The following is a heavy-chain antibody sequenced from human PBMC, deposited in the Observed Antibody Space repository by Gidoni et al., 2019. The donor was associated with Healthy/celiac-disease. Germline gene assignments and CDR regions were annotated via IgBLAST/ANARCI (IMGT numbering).Heavy chain of an antibody. V-gene: IGHV1-18*01. CDR1: GYTFTSYG. J-gene: IGHJ4*02. CDR2: ISAYNGNT. Sequence: QVQLVQSGAEVKKPGASVKVSCKSSGYTFTSYGICWVRQAPGQGLEWMGWISAYNGNTNYAQKLQGRVTMTTDTSTSTAYMVLRSLRSDDTAVYYCAREGYDILTGYPRSLGYWGQGTLVTVSS. D-gene: IGHD3-9*01. CDR3: AREGYDILTGYPRSLGY.